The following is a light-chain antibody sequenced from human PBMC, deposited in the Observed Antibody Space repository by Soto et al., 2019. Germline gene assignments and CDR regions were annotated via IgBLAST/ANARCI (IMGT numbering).Light chain of an antibody. CDR2: GAS. CDR1: QRVSSN. CDR3: QQYNNSPRT. Sequence: TPSPAPLSLSPRERARLACRASQRVSSNLAWYQQKPGQAPRLLIYGASTRATGIPARFSVSGSGTESTFPLSSLQAEACAVYYCQQYNNSPRTFGGGTKVDIK. V-gene: IGKV3D-15*01. J-gene: IGKJ4*01.